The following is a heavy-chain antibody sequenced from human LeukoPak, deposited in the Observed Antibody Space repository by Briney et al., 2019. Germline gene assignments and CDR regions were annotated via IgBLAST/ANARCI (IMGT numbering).Heavy chain of an antibody. CDR1: GYRFTNFD. CDR3: ARGPRESSSSDY. J-gene: IGHJ4*02. V-gene: IGHV1-8*01. Sequence: ASMKVSCKTSGYRFTNFDINWVRQAPGQPLEWTGWMNPDNGNTGYAQKFQGRVSMSGDTSISTAFMVLSSLRSDDTAVYFCARGPRESSSSDYWGQGTLVTVSS. CDR2: MNPDNGNT. D-gene: IGHD6-13*01.